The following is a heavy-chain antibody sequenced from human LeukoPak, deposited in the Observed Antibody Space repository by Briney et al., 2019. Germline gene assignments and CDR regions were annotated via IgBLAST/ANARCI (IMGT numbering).Heavy chain of an antibody. J-gene: IGHJ3*01. CDR2: ITSKTDGGTT. V-gene: IGHV3-15*01. CDR1: GFTFSNAW. CDR3: TTGGVFDL. Sequence: PGGSLRLSCAASGFTFSNAWMSWVRQAPGKGLGWVGRITSKTDGGTTDYAAPVKGRFTISRDDSKNTLYLQMSSLKAEDTAVYYCTTGGVFDLWGQGTMVTVSS.